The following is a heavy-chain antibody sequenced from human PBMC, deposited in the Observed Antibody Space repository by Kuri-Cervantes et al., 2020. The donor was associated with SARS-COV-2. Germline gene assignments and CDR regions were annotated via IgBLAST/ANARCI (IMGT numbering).Heavy chain of an antibody. Sequence: SVKVSCKASGGTFSTDGITWVRQAPGQGLEWTGTIIPVLGTTTYSQKFQGRVTITADKSTSTAYMELSSLRSEDTAVYYCASRGGFLAYNDAFDIWGQGTMVTVSS. D-gene: IGHD3-3*01. CDR2: IIPVLGTT. J-gene: IGHJ3*02. V-gene: IGHV1-69*04. CDR1: GGTFSTDG. CDR3: ASRGGFLAYNDAFDI.